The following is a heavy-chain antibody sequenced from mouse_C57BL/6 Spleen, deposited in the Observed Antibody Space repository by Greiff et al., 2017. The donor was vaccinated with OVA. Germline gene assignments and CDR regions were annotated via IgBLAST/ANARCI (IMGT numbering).Heavy chain of an antibody. Sequence: VQLQQSGPELVKPGASVKISCKASGYAFSSSWMNWVKQRPGKGLEWIGRIYPGDGDTNYNGKFKGKATLTADKSSSTAYMQLSSLTSEDSAVYFCARLYYDYDRDYWGQGTTLTVSS. CDR2: IYPGDGDT. D-gene: IGHD2-4*01. CDR1: GYAFSSSW. V-gene: IGHV1-82*01. J-gene: IGHJ2*01. CDR3: ARLYYDYDRDY.